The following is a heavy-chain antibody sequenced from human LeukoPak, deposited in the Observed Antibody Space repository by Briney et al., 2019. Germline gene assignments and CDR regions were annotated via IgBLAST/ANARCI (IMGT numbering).Heavy chain of an antibody. J-gene: IGHJ2*01. CDR1: GYTFTGFY. D-gene: IGHD7-27*01. Sequence: GASVRVSCKPSGYTFTGFYIHWVRQAPGQGLEWIGWFSPNSGGTDYAQRFQGRVTMTRDTSICTAYMELSSLRSDDTAVYYCAIQPWGSGNNWYFDLWGRGTLVTVSS. V-gene: IGHV1-2*02. CDR3: AIQPWGSGNNWYFDL. CDR2: FSPNSGGT.